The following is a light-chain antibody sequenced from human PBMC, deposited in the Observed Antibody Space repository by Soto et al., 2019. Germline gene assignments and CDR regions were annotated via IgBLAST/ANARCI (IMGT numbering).Light chain of an antibody. CDR2: EAS. Sequence: QSALTQPVSVSGSPGQSITISCTGTSSDVGSYDLVSWYQQLPGEAPKLIIYEASKRPSGVSNRFSGSKSGNTASLTISGLQPEDEADYYCCSYAGRSSYVFGTGTKLTVL. V-gene: IGLV2-23*01. J-gene: IGLJ1*01. CDR3: CSYAGRSSYV. CDR1: SSDVGSYDL.